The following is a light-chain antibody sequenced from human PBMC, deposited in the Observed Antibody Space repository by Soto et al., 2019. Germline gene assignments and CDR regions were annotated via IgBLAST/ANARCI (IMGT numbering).Light chain of an antibody. CDR1: QSINNW. V-gene: IGKV1-5*03. J-gene: IGKJ1*01. Sequence: DIQMTQSPSTLSAPVGDRVTITCRASQSINNWLAWYQQKPGKAPKLLIYKASSLESGVPSRFSGSGSGTEFTLTISSLQPEDFATYYCQQYNSYWTFDQGTKVEIK. CDR2: KAS. CDR3: QQYNSYWT.